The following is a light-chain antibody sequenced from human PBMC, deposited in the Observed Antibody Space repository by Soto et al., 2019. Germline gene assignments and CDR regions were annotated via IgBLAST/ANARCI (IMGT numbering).Light chain of an antibody. CDR1: QSISTW. CDR2: DAS. Sequence: DIQITQSPSTLSASEGDRVTITCRASQSISTWLAWYQQKPGKAPKLLISDASHLESGVPSRFTGSGSGTEFTLTISSLQPDDSATFYCQQYNDYSNFGQGTKLEI. CDR3: QQYNDYSN. J-gene: IGKJ2*01. V-gene: IGKV1-5*01.